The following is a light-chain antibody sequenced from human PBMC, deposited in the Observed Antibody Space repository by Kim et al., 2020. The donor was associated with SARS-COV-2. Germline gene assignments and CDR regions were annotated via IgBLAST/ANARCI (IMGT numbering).Light chain of an antibody. CDR1: QSISSN. J-gene: IGKJ2*01. CDR2: GAS. CDR3: QQYNNWPPYT. V-gene: IGKV3-15*01. Sequence: VSPEERATLSCMARQSISSNLAWYQQKPGQAPRLLIYGASTRATGIPARFSGSGSGTEFTLTISSLQSEDFAVYHCQQYNNWPPYTFGQGTKLEI.